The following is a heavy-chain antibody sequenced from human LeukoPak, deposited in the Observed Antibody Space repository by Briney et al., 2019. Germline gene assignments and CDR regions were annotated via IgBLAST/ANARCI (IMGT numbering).Heavy chain of an antibody. Sequence: SQTLSLTCTVSGGSISSGSYYWSWIRQPAGKGLEWIGRIYTSGSTNYNPSLKSRVTISVDTSKNQFSLKLSSVTAADTAVYYCGRNGYEGEDWGQGTLVTASS. CDR1: GGSISSGSYY. J-gene: IGHJ4*02. CDR3: GRNGYEGED. D-gene: IGHD6-13*01. CDR2: IYTSGST. V-gene: IGHV4-61*02.